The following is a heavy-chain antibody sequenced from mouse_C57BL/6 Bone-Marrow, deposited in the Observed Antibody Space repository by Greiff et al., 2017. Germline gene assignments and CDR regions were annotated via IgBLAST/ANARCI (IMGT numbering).Heavy chain of an antibody. J-gene: IGHJ4*01. Sequence: VQLKQSGAELVRPGASVKLSCTASGFNIKDDYMHWVKQRPEQGLEWIGWIDPENGDTEFASKFQGKATITADTSSNTAYLQLSSLTSEDTAVYYCTPPSYGKGAMDYWGQGTSVTVSS. D-gene: IGHD2-10*01. CDR2: IDPENGDT. CDR1: GFNIKDDY. V-gene: IGHV14-4*01. CDR3: TPPSYGKGAMDY.